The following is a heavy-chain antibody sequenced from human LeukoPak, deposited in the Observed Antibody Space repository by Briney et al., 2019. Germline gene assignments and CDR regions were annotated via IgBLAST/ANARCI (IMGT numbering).Heavy chain of an antibody. V-gene: IGHV1-2*06. CDR2: IDPNSGVT. Sequence: ASVKVSCKASGYIFTDYYIHWVRQAPGQGLEWMGRIDPNSGVTNYAQRFQGRTTMTRDTPITTAYLELSSLTPDDTAVYYCARDQGSLTRSWYTGYWGQGTQVTVS. J-gene: IGHJ4*02. CDR3: ARDQGSLTRSWYTGY. D-gene: IGHD6-13*01. CDR1: GYIFTDYY.